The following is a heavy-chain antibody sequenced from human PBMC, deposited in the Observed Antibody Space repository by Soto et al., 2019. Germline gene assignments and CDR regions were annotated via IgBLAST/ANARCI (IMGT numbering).Heavy chain of an antibody. CDR1: GFTFSSYE. CDR3: ATSTPAYYYDSSGYVSYYYYYGMDV. Sequence: GGSLRLSCAASGFTFSSYEMNWVRQAPGKGLEWVSYISSSGSTIYYADSVKGRFTISRDNAKNSLYLQMNSLRAEDTAVYYCATSTPAYYYDSSGYVSYYYYYGMDVWGQGTTVTVSS. J-gene: IGHJ6*02. V-gene: IGHV3-48*03. D-gene: IGHD3-22*01. CDR2: ISSSGSTI.